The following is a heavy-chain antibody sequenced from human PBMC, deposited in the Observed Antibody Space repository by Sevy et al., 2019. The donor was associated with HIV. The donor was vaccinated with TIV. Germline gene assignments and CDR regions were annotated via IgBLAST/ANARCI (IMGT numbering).Heavy chain of an antibody. CDR2: ISGTGDYT. J-gene: IGHJ4*02. V-gene: IGHV3-23*01. D-gene: IGHD5-18*01. CDR1: GFTFSNFA. Sequence: GGSLRLSCAASGFTFSNFAMGWVRQAPGKGLDWISVISGTGDYTYYADSVKGRFTIYRDNSKNTLFLQMNSLRAEDTTIFYCAKKMGGGSGMAFLVDYWGQGTLVTVSS. CDR3: AKKMGGGSGMAFLVDY.